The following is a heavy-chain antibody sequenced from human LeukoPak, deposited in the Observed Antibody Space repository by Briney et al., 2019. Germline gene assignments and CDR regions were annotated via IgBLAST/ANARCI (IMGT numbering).Heavy chain of an antibody. Sequence: GASVKVSCKASGYTFTGYYMNWVRQAPGQGLEWMGWINPNSGGTNYAQNFQGRVTMTRDTSISTAYMELSRLRSDDTAVYYCARDLRILTGYRASYNWFDPWGQGTLVTVSS. CDR2: INPNSGGT. CDR3: ARDLRILTGYRASYNWFDP. D-gene: IGHD3-9*01. CDR1: GYTFTGYY. V-gene: IGHV1-2*02. J-gene: IGHJ5*02.